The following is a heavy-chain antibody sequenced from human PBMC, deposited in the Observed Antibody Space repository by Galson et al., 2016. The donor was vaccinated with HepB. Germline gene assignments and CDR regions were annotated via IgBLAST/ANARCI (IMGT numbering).Heavy chain of an antibody. V-gene: IGHV3-15*01. CDR2: IKGKPDGGTT. CDR1: EFTIPFSNVW. Sequence: SLRLSCAASEFTIPFSNVWMTWVRQATGKGLEWVGRIKGKPDGGTTDYAAPVKGRFLISRHDSKNTLYLQMSSLKPEDTAMYYCTTLRPDYYESSGYLSNWGQGTLVTVSS. J-gene: IGHJ1*01. CDR3: TTLRPDYYESSGYLSN. D-gene: IGHD3-22*01.